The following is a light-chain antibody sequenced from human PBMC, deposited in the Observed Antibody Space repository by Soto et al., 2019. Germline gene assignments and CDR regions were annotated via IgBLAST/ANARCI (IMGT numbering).Light chain of an antibody. V-gene: IGLV7-43*01. Sequence: QAVVTQEPSLTVSPGGTVTLTCGSSTGAVTSGYYPNWFQQKPGQPPRPLIYSMNNKHSWTPARFSGSLLGDKAALTVSGVQPEDEADYHCLLYYDGAQVFGGGTKVTVL. CDR3: LLYYDGAQV. J-gene: IGLJ3*02. CDR2: SMN. CDR1: TGAVTSGYY.